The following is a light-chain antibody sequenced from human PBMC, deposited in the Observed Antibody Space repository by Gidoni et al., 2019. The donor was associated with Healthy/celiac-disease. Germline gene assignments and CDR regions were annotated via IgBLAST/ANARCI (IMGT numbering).Light chain of an antibody. V-gene: IGKV1-33*01. J-gene: IGKJ2*01. CDR3: QQYDNLPYT. CDR2: DAS. CDR1: QDISNY. Sequence: DIQMTQSPSSLSASVGDRVTITSQASQDISNYLNWYQQKPGKAPKLLIYDASNLETGVPSRFSGSGSGTDFTFTISSLQPEDIATYYCQQYDNLPYTFXXXTKLEIK.